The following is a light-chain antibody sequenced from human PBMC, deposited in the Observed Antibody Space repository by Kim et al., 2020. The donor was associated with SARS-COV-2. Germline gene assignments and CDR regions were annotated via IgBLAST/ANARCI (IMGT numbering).Light chain of an antibody. CDR2: QDN. V-gene: IGLV3-1*01. CDR3: QTWDTSTVL. J-gene: IGLJ2*01. CDR1: KLGDKF. Sequence: SYELTQPPSVSVSPGQTATITCSGDKLGDKFACWYQQKAVQSPVLVIYQDNKRPSGIPERFSGSNSGNTATLTIRGTQPMDEAYYYCQTWDTSTVLFGGG.